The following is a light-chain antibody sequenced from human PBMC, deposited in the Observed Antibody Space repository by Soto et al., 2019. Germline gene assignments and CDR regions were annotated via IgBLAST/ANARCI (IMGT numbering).Light chain of an antibody. CDR1: SSDVGGYDY. V-gene: IGLV2-14*01. J-gene: IGLJ1*01. CDR2: AVN. Sequence: LSNAAYVTMCRRQCRIITNKRRSSDVGGYDYVSWYQQLPGKAPKLLIYAVNNRPSGVSHRFSGPTSANTPSLPISGLQAEDEADYYCSSYTGSSTFVFGTVTKVPLL. CDR3: SSYTGSSTFV.